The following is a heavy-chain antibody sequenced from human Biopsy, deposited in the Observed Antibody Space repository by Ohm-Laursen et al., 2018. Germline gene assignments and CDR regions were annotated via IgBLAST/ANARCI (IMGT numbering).Heavy chain of an antibody. CDR3: ARGIAVVRSLDV. CDR2: VYYTGNT. CDR1: GGSVGSGTFH. J-gene: IGHJ6*02. V-gene: IGHV4-61*01. Sequence: GTLSLTCSVSGGSVGSGTFHWGWIRQPPGKGLEWIGHVYYTGNTNYNPSLKSRVTISMDTSKNQFSLRLSSVTAADTAVYYCARGIAVVRSLDVWGQGTTVAVSS. D-gene: IGHD5-18*01.